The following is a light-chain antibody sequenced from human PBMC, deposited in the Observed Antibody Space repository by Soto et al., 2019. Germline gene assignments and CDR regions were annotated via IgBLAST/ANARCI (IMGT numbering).Light chain of an antibody. CDR3: QQLHDYPIT. CDR1: QSISSW. V-gene: IGKV1-5*01. J-gene: IGKJ5*01. CDR2: DAS. Sequence: DIQMTQSPSTLSASVGDRVTITCRASQSISSWLAWYQQKPGKAPKLLIYDASSLESGVPSRFSGSGSGTEFTLTISSLQPDDFATYYCQQLHDYPITFGQGTRLEIK.